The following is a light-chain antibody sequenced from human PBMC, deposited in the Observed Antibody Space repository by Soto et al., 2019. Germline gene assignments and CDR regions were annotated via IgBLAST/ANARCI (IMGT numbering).Light chain of an antibody. CDR1: QTVTNNY. CDR3: QQYGNSPRIT. V-gene: IGKV3-20*01. Sequence: EIVLTQSPGTLSLSPGERATLSCRASQTVTNNYLAWYQQKPGQAPRLLISGASSRATGIPDRFSGSGSGTDFTLTINRLEPEDFAVYYCQQYGNSPRITFGPGTKVDIK. J-gene: IGKJ3*01. CDR2: GAS.